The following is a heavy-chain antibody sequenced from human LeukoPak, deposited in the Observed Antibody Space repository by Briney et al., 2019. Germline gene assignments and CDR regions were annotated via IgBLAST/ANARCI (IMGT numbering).Heavy chain of an antibody. CDR2: IYYSGST. CDR1: GGSISSYY. J-gene: IGHJ5*02. Sequence: NPSETLSLTCTVSGGSISSYYWSWIRQPPGKGLEWIGYIYYSGSTNYNPSLKSRVTVSIDTSKNQFSLKLSFVTAADTAVYYCARGEAPSNWFDPWGQGTLVTVSS. CDR3: ARGEAPSNWFDP. V-gene: IGHV4-59*08.